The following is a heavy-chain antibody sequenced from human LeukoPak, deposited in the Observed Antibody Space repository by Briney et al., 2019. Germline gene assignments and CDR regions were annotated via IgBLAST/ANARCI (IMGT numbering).Heavy chain of an antibody. CDR1: DGSVSSYY. CDR3: ARAIVGRCTSRGCNHYFDS. CDR2: IYYSGST. J-gene: IGHJ4*02. D-gene: IGHD2-2*01. Sequence: KPSETLSLTCSVSDGSVSSYYWSWIRQPPGKGLEWIGYIYYSGSTNHDPSLNSRVTFSVDTAKNQSSLRLTSVTAADTAVYYCARAIVGRCTSRGCNHYFDSWGQGTLVTVSS. V-gene: IGHV4-59*02.